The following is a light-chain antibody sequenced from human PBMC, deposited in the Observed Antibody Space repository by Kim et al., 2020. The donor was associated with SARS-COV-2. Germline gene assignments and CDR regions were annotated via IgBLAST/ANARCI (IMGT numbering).Light chain of an antibody. J-gene: IGLJ3*02. CDR3: SAWDSSLSAWV. V-gene: IGLV10-54*01. CDR1: SNNVGNEG. CDR2: RNN. Sequence: QAGLTQPPSVSKGLRQTATLTCTGNSNNVGNEGAVWLQQHRGHPPKLLSYRNNNRPSGISERLSASRSGSTASLTITGLQPEDEADYYCSAWDSSLSAWVFGGGTQRTVL.